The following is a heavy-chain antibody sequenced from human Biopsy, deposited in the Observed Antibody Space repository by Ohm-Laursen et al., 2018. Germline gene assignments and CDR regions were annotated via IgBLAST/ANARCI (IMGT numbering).Heavy chain of an antibody. J-gene: IGHJ2*01. V-gene: IGHV4-4*07. CDR2: IYSGGGS. D-gene: IGHD6-19*01. Sequence: SETLSLTCSVSGGSTNDYFWSWIRQPAGETLEWIGRIYSGGGSSYNPSLKSRISMSMDTSNNQFSLTLTSVTAADTAVYYCARTPGKAVAGRFLDLWGRGTLVTVSS. CDR1: GGSTNDYF. CDR3: ARTPGKAVAGRFLDL.